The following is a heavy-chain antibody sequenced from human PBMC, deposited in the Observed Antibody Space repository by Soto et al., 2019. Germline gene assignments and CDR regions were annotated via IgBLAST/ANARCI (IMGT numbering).Heavy chain of an antibody. Sequence: LRLSCEVSGFYFNNYGINWVRQAPGKGLEWVSSVSKSDYTYYSDSVKGRFTISRDNAKNSVSLQMNSLRAEDTAVYYCAREDSIIIPAVSDFWGQGTLVTVSS. J-gene: IGHJ4*02. CDR2: VSKSDYT. D-gene: IGHD2-2*01. V-gene: IGHV3-21*01. CDR1: GFYFNNYG. CDR3: AREDSIIIPAVSDF.